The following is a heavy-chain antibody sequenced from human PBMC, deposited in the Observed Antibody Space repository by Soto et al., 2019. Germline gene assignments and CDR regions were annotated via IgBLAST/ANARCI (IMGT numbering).Heavy chain of an antibody. V-gene: IGHV4-39*01. CDR3: ARLVDGTSYFDY. J-gene: IGHJ4*02. Sequence: SETLSLTCTVSGGSISSSSYYWGWIRQPPGKGLEWIGSIYYSGSTYYNPSLKSRVTISVDTSKNQFSLKLSSVTAADTAVYYCARLVDGTSYFDYWGQGTLVTVSS. CDR2: IYYSGST. D-gene: IGHD6-13*01. CDR1: GGSISSSSYY.